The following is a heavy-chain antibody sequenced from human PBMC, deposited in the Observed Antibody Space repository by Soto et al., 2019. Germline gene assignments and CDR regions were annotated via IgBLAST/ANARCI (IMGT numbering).Heavy chain of an antibody. CDR2: ISGANTM. V-gene: IGHV3-48*02. CDR3: ARDRGYNSGRSAAFDI. D-gene: IGHD3-10*01. CDR1: GFTFSSFG. Sequence: QPGGSLRLSCAASGFTFSSFGMNWVRQAPGKGLEWVSFISGANTMVYADSVKGRFSISRDNAKNSVYLQLNSLRDEDTAVYYCARDRGYNSGRSAAFDIWGRGTMVTVSS. J-gene: IGHJ3*02.